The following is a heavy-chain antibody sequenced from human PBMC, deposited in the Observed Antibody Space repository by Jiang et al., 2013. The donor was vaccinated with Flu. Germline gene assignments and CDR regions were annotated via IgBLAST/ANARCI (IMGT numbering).Heavy chain of an antibody. J-gene: IGHJ6*02. CDR2: IIPIFGTA. Sequence: FSSYAISWVRQAPGQGLEWMGGIIPIFGTANYAQKFQGRVTITADESTSTAYMELSSLRSEDTAVYYCARDEGVPTEPPYGMDVWGQGTTVTVSS. D-gene: IGHD1-1*01. CDR1: FSSYA. CDR3: ARDEGVPTEPPYGMDV. V-gene: IGHV1-69*01.